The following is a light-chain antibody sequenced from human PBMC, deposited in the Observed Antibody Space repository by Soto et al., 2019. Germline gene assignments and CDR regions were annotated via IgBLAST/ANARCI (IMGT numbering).Light chain of an antibody. V-gene: IGKV3-20*01. CDR3: QQYGSSPLIS. CDR1: QTISSN. Sequence: QSPATLSVSPGERATLSCRASQTISSNLAWYQQKPGQTPRLLIFGASKRATGIPDRFSGSGSGRDFTLTISGLEPEDFAVYYCQQYGSSPLISFGQGTRLEIK. CDR2: GAS. J-gene: IGKJ5*01.